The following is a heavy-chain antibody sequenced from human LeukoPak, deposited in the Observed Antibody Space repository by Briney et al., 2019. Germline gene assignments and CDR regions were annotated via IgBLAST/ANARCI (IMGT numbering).Heavy chain of an antibody. J-gene: IGHJ4*02. CDR1: GYTSTSYY. CDR2: INPSGGST. CDR3: ARVKCSGGSCYSVDFDY. V-gene: IGHV1-46*01. D-gene: IGHD2-15*01. Sequence: ASVKVSCKASGYTSTSYYMHWVRQAPGQGLEWMGIINPSGGSTSYAQKFQGRVTMTRDTSTSTVYMELSSLRSEDTAVYYCARVKCSGGSCYSVDFDYWGQGTLVTVSS.